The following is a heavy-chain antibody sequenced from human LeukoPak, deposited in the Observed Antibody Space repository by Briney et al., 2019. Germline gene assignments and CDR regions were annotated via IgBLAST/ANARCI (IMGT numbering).Heavy chain of an antibody. D-gene: IGHD5-12*01. CDR3: AKDLRSGYDSPVDY. CDR2: LSGSGGST. CDR1: GFTFSSYA. J-gene: IGHJ4*02. V-gene: IGHV3-23*01. Sequence: PGGSLRLSCAASGFTFSSYAMNWVRQAPGKGLEWVSGLSGSGGSTYYADSVKGRFTISRDNSKNTLYLQMNSLRAEGTAVYYCAKDLRSGYDSPVDYWGQGTLVTVSS.